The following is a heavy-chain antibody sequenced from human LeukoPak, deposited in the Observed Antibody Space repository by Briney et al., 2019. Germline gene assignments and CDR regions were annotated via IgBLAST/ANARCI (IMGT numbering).Heavy chain of an antibody. CDR2: IYYSGST. CDR1: GGSISGSSYY. Sequence: SETLSLTCTVSGGSISGSSYYWGWIRQPPGKGLEWIGSIYYSGSTYYNPSLKSRVTISVDTSKNQFSLKLSSVTAADTAVYYCGRCERITMVRGVISQNWFDPWGQGTLVTVSS. V-gene: IGHV4-39*01. J-gene: IGHJ5*02. D-gene: IGHD3-10*01. CDR3: GRCERITMVRGVISQNWFDP.